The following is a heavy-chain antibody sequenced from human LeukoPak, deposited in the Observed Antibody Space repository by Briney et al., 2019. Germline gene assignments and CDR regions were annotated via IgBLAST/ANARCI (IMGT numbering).Heavy chain of an antibody. D-gene: IGHD3-22*01. CDR1: GGSISSYY. CDR2: IYSSGST. Sequence: SETLPLTCSVSGGSISSYYWSWIRQPPGKGLEWLGHIYSSGSTTDNPSLKSRVTISVDTSKNQLSLKLTSVTPADTAVYCCARFSTFRDSSGYYLDYWGQGILVTVSS. V-gene: IGHV4-59*01. J-gene: IGHJ4*02. CDR3: ARFSTFRDSSGYYLDY.